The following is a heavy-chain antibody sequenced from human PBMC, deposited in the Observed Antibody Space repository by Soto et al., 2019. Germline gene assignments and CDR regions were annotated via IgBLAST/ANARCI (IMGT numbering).Heavy chain of an antibody. D-gene: IGHD5-18*01. V-gene: IGHV4-39*07. CDR1: GDSMTSSSYY. CDR2: IYYSERTSYTSGST. Sequence: PSETLSLTCTVSGDSMTSSSYYWGWIRQPPGKGLEWIGSIYYSERTSYTSGSTYYSPSLKSRVTMSVDTSKNQFSLKLSSVTAADMAVYYCAREGSYSAYNFAHGIQLWSFDFWGQGALVTVSS. CDR3: AREGSYSAYNFAHGIQLWSFDF. J-gene: IGHJ4*02.